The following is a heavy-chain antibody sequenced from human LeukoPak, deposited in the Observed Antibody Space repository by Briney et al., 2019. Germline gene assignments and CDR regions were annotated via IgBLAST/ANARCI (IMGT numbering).Heavy chain of an antibody. CDR3: ARDHNWGPDY. CDR1: GYTFTDHY. V-gene: IGHV1-2*02. J-gene: IGHJ4*02. CDR2: IKPASGGT. Sequence: ASEKVSCKASGYTFTDHYMHWVRQGPGQGLEWVGWIKPASGGTHYSQKFQGRVTLTTVTSIRTAYMEQVRLRSDDSAVYFCARDHNWGPDYWGQGTLVTVSS. D-gene: IGHD7-27*01.